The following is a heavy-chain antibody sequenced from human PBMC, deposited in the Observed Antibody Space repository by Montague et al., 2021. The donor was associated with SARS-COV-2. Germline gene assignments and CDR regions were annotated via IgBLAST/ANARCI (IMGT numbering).Heavy chain of an antibody. CDR3: ARTTWLRGYFDL. CDR2: IYYSGGT. Sequence: LRLSCAASGFTFSSCAMSWVRQPPGKGLECIGSIYYSGGTYYNPSLKSRVTMSVDTSKNHFSLKLSSVTAADTAVYYCARTTWLRGYFDLWGRGTLVTVSS. CDR1: GFTFSSCA. J-gene: IGHJ2*01. V-gene: IGHV4-38-2*01. D-gene: IGHD5-12*01.